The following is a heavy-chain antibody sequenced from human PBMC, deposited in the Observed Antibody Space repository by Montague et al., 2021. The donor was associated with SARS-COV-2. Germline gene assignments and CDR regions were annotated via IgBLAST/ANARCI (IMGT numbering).Heavy chain of an antibody. D-gene: IGHD2-2*02. V-gene: IGHV4-59*02. Sequence: SETLSLTCASSGGWASGYYGAGIGRPPGKGLEWIGYMSCTGTSNYNPSLKGRVSMSIDTSKNHFSLNLTSVAAADTGVYYCARGLGYTSMFRFFDYWGHGAQVTGSS. CDR1: GGWASGYY. CDR2: MSCTGTS. J-gene: IGHJ4*01. CDR3: ARGLGYTSMFRFFDY.